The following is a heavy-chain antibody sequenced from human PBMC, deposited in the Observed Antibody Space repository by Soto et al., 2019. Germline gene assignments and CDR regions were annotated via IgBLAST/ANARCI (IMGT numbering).Heavy chain of an antibody. CDR2: ISGSGGST. CDR1: GFTFSSYA. CDR3: APPLTGDAFDI. V-gene: IGHV3-23*01. Sequence: GGSLRLSCAASGFTFSSYAMSWVRQAPGKGLEWVSAISGSGGSTYYADSVKGRVTISRDKSKNTLYLQMNSLRAEDTAVYYCAPPLTGDAFDIWGQGTMVTVSS. J-gene: IGHJ3*02. D-gene: IGHD7-27*01.